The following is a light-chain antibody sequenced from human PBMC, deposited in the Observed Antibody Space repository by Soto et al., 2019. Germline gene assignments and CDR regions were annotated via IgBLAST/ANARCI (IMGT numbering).Light chain of an antibody. V-gene: IGLV1-40*01. Sequence: QSVLTQPPSVSGAPGQRVTISCTGSSSNIGAGYDVHWYQQLPGTAPKLLIYDNFNRPSGVPDRFSGSKSGTSASLAITGLQAEDEADYYCQSYDSSLSGYDFGTGTKVTVL. CDR2: DNF. CDR1: SSNIGAGYD. J-gene: IGLJ1*01. CDR3: QSYDSSLSGYD.